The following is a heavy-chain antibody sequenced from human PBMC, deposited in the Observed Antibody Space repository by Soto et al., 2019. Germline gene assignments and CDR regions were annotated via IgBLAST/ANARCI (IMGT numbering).Heavy chain of an antibody. CDR2: ISAYNGNT. CDR3: ARGTRIAAAPYYYYGMDV. CDR1: RYSFASCG. Sequence: ASVKVSCKASRYSFASCGMSWVRQAPEQGLEWMGWISAYNGNTNYAQKLQGRVTMATDTSTSTAYMELRSLRSDDTAVYYCARGTRIAAAPYYYYGMDVWGQGTTVTVSS. V-gene: IGHV1-18*04. J-gene: IGHJ6*02. D-gene: IGHD6-13*01.